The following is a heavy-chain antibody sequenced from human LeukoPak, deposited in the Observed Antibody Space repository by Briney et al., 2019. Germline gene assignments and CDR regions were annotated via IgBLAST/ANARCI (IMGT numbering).Heavy chain of an antibody. CDR3: AREDSSGWNY. Sequence: PGGSLRLSCAASGFTFSSYEMNWVRQAPGKGLEWVSYISSSGSTIYYADSVKGRFTISRDNAKNSLYLQMNSLRAEDTAVYYCAREDSSGWNYWGQGTLVTVSS. CDR1: GFTFSSYE. D-gene: IGHD6-19*01. V-gene: IGHV3-48*03. CDR2: ISSSGSTI. J-gene: IGHJ4*02.